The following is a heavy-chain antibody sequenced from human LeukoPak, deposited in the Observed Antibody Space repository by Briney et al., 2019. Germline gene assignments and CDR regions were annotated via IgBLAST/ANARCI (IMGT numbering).Heavy chain of an antibody. CDR3: ARDYAHYYDSSGRFDY. V-gene: IGHV3-7*01. D-gene: IGHD3-22*01. J-gene: IGHJ4*02. CDR2: IREDGVDK. CDR1: GFAFSTFW. Sequence: GGSLRLSCAVSGFAFSTFWMSWVRQAPGKGLEWVANIREDGVDKYYVESLKGRFTISRDNAKNSLYLQMNSLRAEDTAVYYCARDYAHYYDSSGRFDYWGQGTLVTVSS.